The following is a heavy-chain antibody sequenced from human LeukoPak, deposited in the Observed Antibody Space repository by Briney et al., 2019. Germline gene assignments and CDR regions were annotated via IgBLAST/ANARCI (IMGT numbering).Heavy chain of an antibody. J-gene: IGHJ3*01. Sequence: SETLSLTCTVSGGSISIDYYWGWIRQTPGKGPGLEWIGYIFYSGNTNYNASLRSRATISVGTSKNEFSLQLISVTAADTAIYFCARGRSNAFDVWGPGTVVTVSS. CDR3: ARGRSNAFDV. CDR2: IFYSGNT. D-gene: IGHD5/OR15-5a*01. V-gene: IGHV4-30-4*01. CDR1: GGSISIDYY.